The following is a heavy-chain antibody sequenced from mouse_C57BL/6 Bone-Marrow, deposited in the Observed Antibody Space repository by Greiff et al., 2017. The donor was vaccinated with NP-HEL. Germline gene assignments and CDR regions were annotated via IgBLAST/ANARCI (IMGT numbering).Heavy chain of an antibody. CDR3: ARVGGSSLNWYFDV. V-gene: IGHV1-80*01. CDR1: GYAFSSYW. D-gene: IGHD1-1*01. J-gene: IGHJ1*03. CDR2: IYPGDGDT. Sequence: QVQLQQSGAELVKPGASVKISCKASGYAFSSYWMNWVKQRPGKGLEWIGQIYPGDGDTNYNGKFKGKATLTADKSSSTAYMQLSSLTSEDSAVYFCARVGGSSLNWYFDVWGTGTTVTVSS.